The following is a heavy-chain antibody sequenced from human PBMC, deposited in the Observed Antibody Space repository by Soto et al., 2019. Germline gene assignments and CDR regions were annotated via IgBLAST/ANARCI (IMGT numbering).Heavy chain of an antibody. Sequence: PSETLSLTCTVSGGSISSSSYYWGWIRQPPGKGLEWIGSIYYSGSTYYNPSLKSRVTISVDTSKNQFSLKLSSVTAADTAVYYCARSTELAGTYYYYYGMDVWGQGTTATVSS. CDR1: GGSISSSSYY. CDR3: ARSTELAGTYYYYYGMDV. D-gene: IGHD6-19*01. V-gene: IGHV4-39*01. J-gene: IGHJ6*02. CDR2: IYYSGST.